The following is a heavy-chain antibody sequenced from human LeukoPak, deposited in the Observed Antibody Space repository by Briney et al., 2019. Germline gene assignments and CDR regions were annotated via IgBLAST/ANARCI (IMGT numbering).Heavy chain of an antibody. D-gene: IGHD5-18*01. CDR3: ARSHTATYYYNMDV. Sequence: PGGSLRLSCAASGFTFSDYYMTWIRQAPGKGLEWVGVIWYDDKYYADSVKGRFTISRDNSKNTLYLQMNSLRGDDTAVYYCARSHTATYYYNMDVWGQGTTVTVSS. CDR2: IWYDDK. J-gene: IGHJ6*02. CDR1: GFTFSDYY. V-gene: IGHV3-33*08.